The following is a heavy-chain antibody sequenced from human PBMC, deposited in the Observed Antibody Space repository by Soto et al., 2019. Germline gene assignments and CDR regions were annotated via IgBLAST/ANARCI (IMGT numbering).Heavy chain of an antibody. CDR3: ASGVTMARGVIIDWFDR. D-gene: IGHD3-10*01. CDR1: GFTFSSYD. J-gene: IGHJ5*02. CDR2: IGTAGDT. Sequence: EVQLVESGGGLVQPGGSLRLSCAASGFTFSSYDMHWVRQATGKGLEWVSAIGTAGDTYYAGSVKGRFTISRENAKNSLYLQMTSLRAGDTAVYCCASGVTMARGVIIDWFDRWGQGTLVTVSS. V-gene: IGHV3-13*04.